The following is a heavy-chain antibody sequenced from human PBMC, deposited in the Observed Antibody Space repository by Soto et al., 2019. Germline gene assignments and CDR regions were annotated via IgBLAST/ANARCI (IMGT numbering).Heavy chain of an antibody. Sequence: SQTLSLTCAISGDSVSSNNAAWNWIRQSPSRGLEWLGRTYYRSKWYNGYAVSVESRITINPDTSKNQFSLHLNSVIPEDTAVYYCASETGGGSLTWGQGTLVTVSS. V-gene: IGHV6-1*01. D-gene: IGHD2-15*01. CDR2: TYYRSKWYN. J-gene: IGHJ4*02. CDR1: GDSVSSNNAA. CDR3: ASETGGGSLT.